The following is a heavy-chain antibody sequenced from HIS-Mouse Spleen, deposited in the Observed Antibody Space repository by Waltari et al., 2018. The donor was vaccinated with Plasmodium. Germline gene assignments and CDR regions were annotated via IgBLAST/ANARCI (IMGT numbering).Heavy chain of an antibody. J-gene: IGHJ4*02. Sequence: QVQLQQWGAGLLKPSETLSLTCAVYGGSFSGYYWSWIRQPPGKGLEGIGEINHSGSTNYNPALKSRVTISVDTSKNQFSLKLSSVTAADTAVYYCARDLTGDYWGQGTLVTVSS. CDR2: INHSGST. CDR3: ARDLTGDY. V-gene: IGHV4-34*01. D-gene: IGHD7-27*01. CDR1: GGSFSGYY.